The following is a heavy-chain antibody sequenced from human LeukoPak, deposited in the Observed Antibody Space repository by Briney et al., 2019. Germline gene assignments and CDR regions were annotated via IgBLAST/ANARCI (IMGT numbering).Heavy chain of an antibody. V-gene: IGHV3-48*03. D-gene: IGHD6-6*01. CDR2: ISSSSSTI. Sequence: GGSLRLSCAASGFTFSSYEMSWVRQAPGKGLEWVSYISSSSSTIYYADSVKGRFTISRDNAKNSLYLQMNSLRAEDTALYYCARDYSSSSDYFYHMDVWGRGTTVTV. CDR1: GFTFSSYE. CDR3: ARDYSSSSDYFYHMDV. J-gene: IGHJ6*03.